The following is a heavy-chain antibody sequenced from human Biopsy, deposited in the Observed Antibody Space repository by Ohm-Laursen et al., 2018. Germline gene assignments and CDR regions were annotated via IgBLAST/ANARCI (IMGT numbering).Heavy chain of an antibody. J-gene: IGHJ6*02. CDR2: INPNSGNA. CDR3: ARVPAYPSIDGYYGLDL. D-gene: IGHD3-9*01. V-gene: IGHV1-2*02. Sequence: ASVKVSCKASGYTFAGYYLHWVRQAPGHGLEWMGWINPNSGNANYAQSFQGRLTVTRDTSISTAYMELTSLTFDDTAIYYCARVPAYPSIDGYYGLDLWGQWTTVIVSS. CDR1: GYTFAGYY.